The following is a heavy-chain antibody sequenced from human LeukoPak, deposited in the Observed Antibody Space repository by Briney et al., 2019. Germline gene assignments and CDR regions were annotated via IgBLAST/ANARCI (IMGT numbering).Heavy chain of an antibody. CDR2: INPGGGTT. J-gene: IGHJ4*02. CDR1: GYTFASYY. CDR3: ARGAVEANDY. V-gene: IGHV1-46*01. D-gene: IGHD1-26*01. Sequence: GASVKVSCKASGYTFASYYMHWVRQAPGQGLEWMGIINPGGGTTNYAQKFQGRVTMTRDTSTSTVYMELSSLRSEDTAVYYCARGAVEANDYWGQGTLVTVSS.